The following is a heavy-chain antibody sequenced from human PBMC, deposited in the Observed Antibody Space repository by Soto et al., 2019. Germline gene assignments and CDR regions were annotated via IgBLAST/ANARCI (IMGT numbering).Heavy chain of an antibody. D-gene: IGHD1-20*01. CDR2: IDPSDSYT. Sequence: GESLKIWCEDSGYTFSSYWISWVRQTPGKGLDWMGEIDPSDSYTIYSPSFQGHVTISGDKPARTAYLEWSSLKASDTAVYYCARGGISNQQWFDPCGHGTLVTVS. CDR3: ARGGISNQQWFDP. V-gene: IGHV5-10-1*01. J-gene: IGHJ5*02. CDR1: GYTFSSYW.